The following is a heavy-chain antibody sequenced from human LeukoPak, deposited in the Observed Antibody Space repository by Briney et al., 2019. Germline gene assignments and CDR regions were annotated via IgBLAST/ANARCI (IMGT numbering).Heavy chain of an antibody. CDR2: ISGSGGSA. Sequence: QSGGSLRLSCAASGFTFSSFEMSWVRQAPGKGLEWVSAISGSGGSAYYADFVKGRFTISRDNSRNSLSLQMNSLRAEDTALYYCAKTGYSSGWYRIWDYWGQGTLVTVSS. D-gene: IGHD6-19*01. CDR3: AKTGYSSGWYRIWDY. J-gene: IGHJ4*02. V-gene: IGHV3-23*01. CDR1: GFTFSSFE.